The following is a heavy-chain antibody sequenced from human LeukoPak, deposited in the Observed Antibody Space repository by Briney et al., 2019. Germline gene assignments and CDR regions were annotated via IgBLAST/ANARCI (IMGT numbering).Heavy chain of an antibody. J-gene: IGHJ6*03. Sequence: TGGSLRLSCAASGFTFSNYGMHWVRQAPGKGLEWVAIMWHDGGKKYYADSVKDRFTISRDNSENTVYLQMNSLRAEDTAVYYCVKDGPEIANAYYYYMDVWGKGTTVTVSS. CDR2: MWHDGGKK. V-gene: IGHV3-33*06. CDR3: VKDGPEIANAYYYYMDV. CDR1: GFTFSNYG. D-gene: IGHD2-21*01.